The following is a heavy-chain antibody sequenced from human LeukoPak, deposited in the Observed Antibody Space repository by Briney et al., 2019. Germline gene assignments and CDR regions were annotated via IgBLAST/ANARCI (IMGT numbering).Heavy chain of an antibody. J-gene: IGHJ5*02. CDR1: GYTFTNYD. CDR3: ANALTFFGVPFDP. D-gene: IGHD3-10*01. Sequence: ASVKVSCKASGYTFTNYDINWVRQATGQGLEWMGWMNPNSGNTGYAQKFQGRVTMTRNTSISTAYMELSSLRSEDTAVYYCANALTFFGVPFDPWGQGTLVTVSS. V-gene: IGHV1-8*01. CDR2: MNPNSGNT.